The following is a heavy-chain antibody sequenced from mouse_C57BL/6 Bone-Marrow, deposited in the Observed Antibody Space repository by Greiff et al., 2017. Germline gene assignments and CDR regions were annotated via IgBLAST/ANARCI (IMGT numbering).Heavy chain of an antibody. Sequence: EVQLQQSGPELVKPGASVKISCKASGYTFTDYYMNWVKQSHGKSLEWIGDINPNNGGTSYNQKFKGKATLTVGKSSSTAYMELRSLTSEDSAVYYCAGDYYGSSFTGDYWGQGTTLTVSS. CDR2: INPNNGGT. CDR1: GYTFTDYY. J-gene: IGHJ2*01. V-gene: IGHV1-26*01. CDR3: AGDYYGSSFTGDY. D-gene: IGHD1-1*01.